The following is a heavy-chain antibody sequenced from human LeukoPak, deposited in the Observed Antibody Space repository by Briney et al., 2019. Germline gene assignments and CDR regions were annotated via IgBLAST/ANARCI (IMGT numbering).Heavy chain of an antibody. CDR3: ARYMVRGVIILGY. J-gene: IGHJ4*02. CDR2: INPYNGNT. Sequence: ASVKVSCKTSGYTFTNYGITWVRQAPGQGLEWMGWINPYNGNTNFAQKLQGRVTMTTDTSTNTVYMELRSLRSDDTALYFCARYMVRGVIILGYWGQGTLVTVSS. V-gene: IGHV1-18*01. D-gene: IGHD3-10*01. CDR1: GYTFTNYG.